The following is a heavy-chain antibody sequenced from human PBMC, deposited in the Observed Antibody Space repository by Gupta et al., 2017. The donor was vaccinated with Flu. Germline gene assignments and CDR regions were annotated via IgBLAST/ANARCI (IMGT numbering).Heavy chain of an antibody. CDR3: ARHLAGYRVVPFDP. D-gene: IGHD5-12*01. Sequence: SSSYYWGWIRQAPGKGLEWIGTIYYNGNTNYDPSLQSRVTVSRDASKNQFYLRLTSVTAADSATYYCARHLAGYRVVPFDPWGQGTLVTVSS. CDR1: SSSYY. V-gene: IGHV4-39*01. J-gene: IGHJ5*02. CDR2: IYYNGNT.